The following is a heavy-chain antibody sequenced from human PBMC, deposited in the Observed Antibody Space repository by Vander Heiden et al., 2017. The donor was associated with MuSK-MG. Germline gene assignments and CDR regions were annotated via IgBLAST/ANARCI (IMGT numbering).Heavy chain of an antibody. CDR3: ARTYCSSTSCYYYYYMDV. V-gene: IGHV4-38-2*01. J-gene: IGHJ6*03. Sequence: QVQLQESGPGLVKPSETLSLTCAVSGYSISSGSYWGWIRQPPGKGLELSWSIYHSGSTYYHPALKSRVTISVDTSKNQFSLKLSSVTAADTAVYYCARTYCSSTSCYYYYYMDVWGKGTTVTVSS. CDR1: GYSISSGSY. D-gene: IGHD2-2*01. CDR2: IYHSGST.